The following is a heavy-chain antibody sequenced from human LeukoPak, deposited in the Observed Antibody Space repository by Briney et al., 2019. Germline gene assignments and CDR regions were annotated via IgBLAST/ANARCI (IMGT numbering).Heavy chain of an antibody. CDR3: ARGGDMDYYDSSGHRGWFDP. CDR1: GYTFTSYG. Sequence: ASVKVSCKASGYTFTSYGITWVRQAPGQGLQWMGLISAYNGNTNYAQKFQGRVTMTRDTSISTAYMELSRLRSDDTAVYYCARGGDMDYYDSSGHRGWFDPWGQGTLVTVSS. D-gene: IGHD3-22*01. V-gene: IGHV1-18*01. CDR2: ISAYNGNT. J-gene: IGHJ5*02.